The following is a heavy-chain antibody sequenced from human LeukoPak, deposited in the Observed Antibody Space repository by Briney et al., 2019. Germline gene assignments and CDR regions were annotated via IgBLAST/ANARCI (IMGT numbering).Heavy chain of an antibody. D-gene: IGHD3-3*01. CDR2: ISYDGSNK. Sequence: GGSPRLSCAASGFTFSSYGMHWVRQAPGKGLEWVAVISYDGSNKYYADSVKGRFTISRDNSKNTLYLQMNSLRAEDTAVYYCAKDHDFWSGYPRPDYWGQGTLVTVSS. V-gene: IGHV3-30*18. CDR3: AKDHDFWSGYPRPDY. J-gene: IGHJ4*02. CDR1: GFTFSSYG.